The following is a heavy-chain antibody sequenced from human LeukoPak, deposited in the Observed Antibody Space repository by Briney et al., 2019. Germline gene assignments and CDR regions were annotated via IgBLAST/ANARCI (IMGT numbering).Heavy chain of an antibody. CDR1: GFTFSSYS. V-gene: IGHV3-21*01. Sequence: GGSLRLSCAASGFTFSSYSMNWVRQAPGKGLEWVSSISSSSSYIYYADSVKGRFTISRDNAKNSLYLQMNSLRAEDTAVYYCARETTYYYDSSGYCDYWGQGTLVTVSS. CDR3: ARETTYYYDSSGYCDY. D-gene: IGHD3-22*01. CDR2: ISSSSSYI. J-gene: IGHJ4*02.